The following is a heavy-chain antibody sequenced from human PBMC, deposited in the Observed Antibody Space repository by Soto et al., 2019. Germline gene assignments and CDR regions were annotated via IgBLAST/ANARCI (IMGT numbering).Heavy chain of an antibody. V-gene: IGHV4-39*01. CDR3: AGRDSSSWLVRDYGMDV. J-gene: IGHJ6*02. CDR2: IYYSGST. Sequence: SETLSLTCTVSGGSISSSSYYWGWIRQPPGKGLEWIGSIYYSGSTYYNPSLKSRVTISVDTSKNQFSLKLSSVTAADTAVYYCAGRDSSSWLVRDYGMDVWGQGTTVTVSS. CDR1: GGSISSSSYY. D-gene: IGHD6-13*01.